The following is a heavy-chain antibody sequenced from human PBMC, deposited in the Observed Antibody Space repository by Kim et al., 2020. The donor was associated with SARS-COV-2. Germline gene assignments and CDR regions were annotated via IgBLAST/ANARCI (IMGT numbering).Heavy chain of an antibody. J-gene: IGHJ6*02. CDR1: GFTFSNYE. CDR2: ISSGATTI. D-gene: IGHD3-16*01. V-gene: IGHV3-48*03. Sequence: GGSLRLSCAASGFTFSNYEMNWVRQAPGKGLEWVSYISSGATTIYYADSVRGRFTISRDNAKNSLSLQMNSLRVDDTAVYYCARDLRMVWGIFPYFKGLDVWGQGTTVTVSS. CDR3: ARDLRMVWGIFPYFKGLDV.